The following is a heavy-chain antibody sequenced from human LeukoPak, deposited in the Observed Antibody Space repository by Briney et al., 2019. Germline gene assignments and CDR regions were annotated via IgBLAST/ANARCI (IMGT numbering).Heavy chain of an antibody. CDR1: GFTFSGYE. J-gene: IGHJ6*03. V-gene: IGHV3-48*03. D-gene: IGHD3-10*01. Sequence: GGSLRLSSAASGFTFSGYEMNWVRQAPGKGLEWVSYISSSGSTIYYADSVKGRFTISRDNAKNSLYLQMNSLRAEDTAVYYCATAPNYYGTTPRYYYYIDVWGKGTTVTVSS. CDR3: ATAPNYYGTTPRYYYYIDV. CDR2: ISSSGSTI.